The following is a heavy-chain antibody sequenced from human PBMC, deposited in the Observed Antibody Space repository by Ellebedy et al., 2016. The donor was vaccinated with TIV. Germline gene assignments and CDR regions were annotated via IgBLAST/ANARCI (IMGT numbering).Heavy chain of an antibody. CDR1: GYTFTTYF. J-gene: IGHJ4*02. CDR2: INPSGTTT. Sequence: ASVKVSCXASGYTFTTYFMHWVRQAPGQGLEWMGMINPSGTTTSYAQKFQGRVTMTRDTSTSTVYMELSSLKSEDTAVYYCARDTHNFDYWGQGTLVTVSS. V-gene: IGHV1-46*01. CDR3: ARDTHNFDY.